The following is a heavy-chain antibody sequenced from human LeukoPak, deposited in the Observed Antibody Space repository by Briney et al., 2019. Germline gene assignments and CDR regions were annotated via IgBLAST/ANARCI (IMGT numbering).Heavy chain of an antibody. Sequence: GESLKISCKGSGYSFTSYWIGWVRQMPGKGLEWMGIIYPGDSDTRYSPSFQGQVTISADKSISTAYPQWSSLKASDTAMYYCARHGSFGELLYPFDPWGQGTLVTVSS. CDR2: IYPGDSDT. CDR3: ARHGSFGELLYPFDP. J-gene: IGHJ5*02. D-gene: IGHD3-10*01. V-gene: IGHV5-51*01. CDR1: GYSFTSYW.